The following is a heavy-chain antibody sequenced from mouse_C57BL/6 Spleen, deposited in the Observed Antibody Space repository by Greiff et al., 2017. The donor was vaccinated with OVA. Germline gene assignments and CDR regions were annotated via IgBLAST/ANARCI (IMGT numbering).Heavy chain of an antibody. CDR2: SRNKANDYTT. D-gene: IGHD2-2*01. CDR3: ARDAGYDGYFDV. J-gene: IGHJ1*03. Sequence: VQLVESGGGLVQSGRSLRLSCATSGFTFSDFYMEWVRQAPGKGLEWIAASRNKANDYTTEYSASVKGRFIVSRDTSQSILYLQMNALRAEDTAIYYCARDAGYDGYFDVWGTGTTVTVSS. V-gene: IGHV7-1*01. CDR1: GFTFSDFY.